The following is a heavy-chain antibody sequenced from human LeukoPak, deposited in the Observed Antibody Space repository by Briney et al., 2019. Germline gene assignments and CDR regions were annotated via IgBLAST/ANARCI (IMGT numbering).Heavy chain of an antibody. J-gene: IGHJ5*02. CDR3: ARERVRGIFLDP. V-gene: IGHV4-39*07. Sequence: SETLSVTCTVSDDSFSSNSYYWAWIRQPPGKGLECIGGIRYSGSTYYNPSLKSRVTISVDRSKNQFSLKLSSVTAADTAVYYCARERVRGIFLDPWGQGTLVTVSS. D-gene: IGHD3-10*01. CDR2: IRYSGST. CDR1: DDSFSSNSYY.